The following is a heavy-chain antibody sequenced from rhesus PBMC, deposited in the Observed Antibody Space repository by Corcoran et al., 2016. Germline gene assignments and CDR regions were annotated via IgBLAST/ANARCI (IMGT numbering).Heavy chain of an antibody. CDR3: VRGLGY. Sequence: QVQLQESGPGLVKPSQTLSLTCAISGDSVSSNSATWNWIRPSPSRGLEWLGRTYYRFKGYNDTAQSMHNRKSINPDTSNNQCSLQLNSVTPEDMAVYYCVRGLGYWGQGVLVTVSS. CDR1: GDSVSSNSAT. D-gene: IGHD5-42*01. CDR2: TYYRFKGYN. V-gene: IGHV6-1*01. J-gene: IGHJ4*01.